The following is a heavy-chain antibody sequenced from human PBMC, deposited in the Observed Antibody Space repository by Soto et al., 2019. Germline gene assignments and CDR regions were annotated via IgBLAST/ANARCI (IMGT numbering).Heavy chain of an antibody. CDR3: AREGRSSSLGYYYYGMDV. CDR2: ISYDGSNK. J-gene: IGHJ6*02. CDR1: GFTFSSYA. D-gene: IGHD6-13*01. Sequence: GGSLRLSCAASGFTFSSYAMHWVRQAPGKGLEWVAVISYDGSNKYYADSVKGRFTISRDNSKNTLYLQMNSLRAEDTAVYYCAREGRSSSLGYYYYGMDVWGQGTTVTVSS. V-gene: IGHV3-30-3*01.